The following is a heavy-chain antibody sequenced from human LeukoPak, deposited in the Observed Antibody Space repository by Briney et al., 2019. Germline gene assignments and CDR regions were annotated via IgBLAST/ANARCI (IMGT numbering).Heavy chain of an antibody. D-gene: IGHD2-15*01. Sequence: SETLSLTCTVSGDSISSGDYYWSWIRQPAGKGLEWIGRISSSGSTNYNPSLKSRVTISIDTSRTQFSLKLSSVTAADTAVYYCARESYSVEYFDYWGQGTLVTVSS. CDR2: ISSSGST. V-gene: IGHV4-61*02. CDR1: GDSISSGDYY. CDR3: ARESYSVEYFDY. J-gene: IGHJ4*02.